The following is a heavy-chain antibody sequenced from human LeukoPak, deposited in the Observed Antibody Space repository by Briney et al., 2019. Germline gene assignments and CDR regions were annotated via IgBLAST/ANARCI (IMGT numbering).Heavy chain of an antibody. J-gene: IGHJ4*02. CDR1: GGSISSGGYY. D-gene: IGHD3-22*01. CDR3: AREVKSYFDY. CDR2: IYYSGST. Sequence: PSETLSLTCTVSGGSISSGGYYWSWIRQHPGKGLEWIGYIYYSGSTYYNPSLKSRVTISVDTSKNQFSLKLSSVTAADTAVHYCAREVKSYFDYWGQGTLVTVSS. V-gene: IGHV4-31*03.